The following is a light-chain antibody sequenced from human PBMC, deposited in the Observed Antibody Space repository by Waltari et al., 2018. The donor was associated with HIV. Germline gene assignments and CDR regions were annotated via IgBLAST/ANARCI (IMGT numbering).Light chain of an antibody. CDR2: DVT. Sequence: QSALTPPPSASGSPGQSVTISCTGTSSDVRGYTYVSWYQQLPGRAPNLMIYDVTQRPSRVPDRFSGSKSGNTASLTGSGLQAEDEADYFCSSYSGSNTLVFGGGTKLTVL. CDR1: SSDVRGYTY. V-gene: IGLV2-8*01. J-gene: IGLJ2*01. CDR3: SSYSGSNTLV.